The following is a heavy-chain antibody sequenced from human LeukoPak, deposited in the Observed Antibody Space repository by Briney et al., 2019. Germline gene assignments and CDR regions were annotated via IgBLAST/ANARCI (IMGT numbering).Heavy chain of an antibody. Sequence: SETLSLTCTVSGGSISSYYWSWIRQPPGKRLEWIGYIYYSGSTNYNPSLKSRVTISVDTSKNQFSLKLSSVTAADTAVYYCASLSPVAGLHYWGQGTLVTVSS. CDR2: IYYSGST. D-gene: IGHD6-19*01. J-gene: IGHJ4*02. CDR3: ASLSPVAGLHY. CDR1: GGSISSYY. V-gene: IGHV4-59*01.